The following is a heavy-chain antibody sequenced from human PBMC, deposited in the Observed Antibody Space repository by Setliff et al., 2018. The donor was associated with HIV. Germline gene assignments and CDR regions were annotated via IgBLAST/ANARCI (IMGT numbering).Heavy chain of an antibody. CDR3: ARHVGYSSSSLDY. CDR1: GGSISSYY. Sequence: SETLSLTCTVSGGSISSYYWSWIRQPPGKGLEWIGYIYYSGTTNYNPSLKSRVTISVDTSKNQFSLKLSSVTAADTAVHYCARHVGYSSSSLDYWGQGTLVTVS. CDR2: IYYSGTT. V-gene: IGHV4-59*08. D-gene: IGHD6-6*01. J-gene: IGHJ4*02.